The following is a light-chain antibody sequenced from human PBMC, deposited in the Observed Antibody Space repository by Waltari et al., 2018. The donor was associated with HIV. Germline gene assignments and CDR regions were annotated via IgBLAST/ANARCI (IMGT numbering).Light chain of an antibody. CDR3: QQSHSSPLT. Sequence: DIQMTQSPSSLSASVGDSVTITCRASQTVTDKVNWYQQKPGKAPKVLIYDASTVQGGVPSRFRGGGSGTDFSLTITSLQTDDFATYFCQQSHSSPLTFGPGTKVDIK. CDR1: QTVTDK. V-gene: IGKV1-39*01. CDR2: DAS. J-gene: IGKJ3*01.